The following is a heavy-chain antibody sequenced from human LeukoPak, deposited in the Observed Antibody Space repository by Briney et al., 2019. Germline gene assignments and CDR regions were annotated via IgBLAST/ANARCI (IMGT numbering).Heavy chain of an antibody. V-gene: IGHV3-30*04. CDR3: AKGEWELSFLFDY. CDR2: ISYDGSNK. J-gene: IGHJ4*02. Sequence: GGSLRLSCAASGFTFSSYAMHWVRQAPGKGLEWVAVISYDGSNKYYADSVKGRFTISRDNSKNTLYLQMNSLRAEDTAVYYCAKGEWELSFLFDYWGQGTLVTVSS. D-gene: IGHD1-26*01. CDR1: GFTFSSYA.